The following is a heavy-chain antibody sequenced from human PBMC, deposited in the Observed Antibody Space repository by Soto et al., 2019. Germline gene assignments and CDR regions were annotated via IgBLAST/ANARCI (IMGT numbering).Heavy chain of an antibody. Sequence: QVQLVQSGAEVKKPGSSVKVSCKASGGTFSSYAISWVRXXXXXXXXXXGGIIPISGTANYAQKFQGRVTITADESTSTAYMELSSLRSEDTAVYYCARSQGSSTSLEIYYYYYYGMDVWGQGTTVTVSS. CDR1: GGTFSSYA. J-gene: IGHJ6*02. D-gene: IGHD2-2*01. CDR2: IIPISGTA. CDR3: ARSQGSSTSLEIYYYYYYGMDV. V-gene: IGHV1-69*01.